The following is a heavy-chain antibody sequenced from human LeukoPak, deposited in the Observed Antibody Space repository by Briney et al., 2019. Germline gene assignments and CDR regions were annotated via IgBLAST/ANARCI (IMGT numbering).Heavy chain of an antibody. V-gene: IGHV3-30*18. J-gene: IGHJ4*02. CDR1: GFTFSSYG. D-gene: IGHD5-12*01. Sequence: GRSLRLSCAASGFTFSSYGMHWVRQAPGKGLEWMAVVSDDGSNKYYEDSVRGRFTISRDNSKNALYLQMSSLRDEDTAVYYCAKPRLRGGYLFDYWGQGTLVTVSS. CDR2: VSDDGSNK. CDR3: AKPRLRGGYLFDY.